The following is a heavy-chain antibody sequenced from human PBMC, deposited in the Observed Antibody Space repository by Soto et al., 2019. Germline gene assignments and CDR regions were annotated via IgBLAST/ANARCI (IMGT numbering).Heavy chain of an antibody. CDR3: AKDRDGVITYYYYGMDV. D-gene: IGHD3-22*01. CDR1: GFTFSNYA. Sequence: GGSLRLSCAASGFTFSNYAMSWVRQAPGKGLKWVSVISGSGGSTYYADSVKGRFTISRDNSKNTLYLQMNSLRAEDTAVYYCAKDRDGVITYYYYGMDVWGQGTTVTVSS. CDR2: ISGSGGST. J-gene: IGHJ6*02. V-gene: IGHV3-23*01.